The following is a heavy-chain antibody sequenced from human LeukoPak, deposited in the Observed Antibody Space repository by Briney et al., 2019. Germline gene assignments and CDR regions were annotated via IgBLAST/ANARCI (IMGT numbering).Heavy chain of an antibody. CDR2: IIPIFGTA. CDR3: ARGGQWGYFDY. Sequence: ASVKVSCKASGGTFSSYAISWVRQAPGQGLEWMGGIIPIFGTANYAQKFQGGVTITADESTSTAYMELSSLRSEDTAVYYCARGGQWGYFDYWGQGTLVTVSS. V-gene: IGHV1-69*13. D-gene: IGHD1-26*01. J-gene: IGHJ4*02. CDR1: GGTFSSYA.